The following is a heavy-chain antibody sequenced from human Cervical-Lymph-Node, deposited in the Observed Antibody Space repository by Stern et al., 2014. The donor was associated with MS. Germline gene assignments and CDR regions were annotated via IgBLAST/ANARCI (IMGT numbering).Heavy chain of an antibody. CDR2: ITWNRGQL. V-gene: IGHV3-9*01. Sequence: EVQLLESGGGLVQPGRSLKVSCAASGFTFADYAMHWVRQAPGKGLAWVAGITWNRGQLAYAESVKGRFTISRDNAKNSLYLQMNSLRTEDTALYYCAKDVGGGWFGMDVWGQGTTVTVSS. D-gene: IGHD6-19*01. CDR3: AKDVGGGWFGMDV. CDR1: GFTFADYA. J-gene: IGHJ6*02.